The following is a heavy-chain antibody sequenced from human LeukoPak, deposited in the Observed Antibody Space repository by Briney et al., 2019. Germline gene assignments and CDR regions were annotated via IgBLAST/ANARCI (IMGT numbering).Heavy chain of an antibody. J-gene: IGHJ4*02. Sequence: GGSLRLSCAASGFTFSSYAMSWVRQAPGKGLEWVSAISGSGGSTYYADSVKGRFTISRDNSKNTLYLQMHSLRAEDTAVYYCAKAPPYYYDSSGYYGPFDYWGQGTLVTVSS. CDR2: ISGSGGST. D-gene: IGHD3-22*01. CDR3: AKAPPYYYDSSGYYGPFDY. V-gene: IGHV3-23*01. CDR1: GFTFSSYA.